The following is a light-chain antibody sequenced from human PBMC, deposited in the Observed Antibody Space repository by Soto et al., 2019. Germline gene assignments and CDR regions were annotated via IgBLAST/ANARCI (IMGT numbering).Light chain of an antibody. V-gene: IGKV1-39*01. J-gene: IGKJ4*01. CDR3: QQSFSAPLT. Sequence: DIPMTQSPTSLSAPVGDSVTITCRASQNIKKFLNWYQQKPGKAPKLLIYTASSVQAGFPSRLSGSVSGTEFTLTISSLQPEDCATYSCQQSFSAPLTFGGGTRVEI. CDR1: QNIKKF. CDR2: TAS.